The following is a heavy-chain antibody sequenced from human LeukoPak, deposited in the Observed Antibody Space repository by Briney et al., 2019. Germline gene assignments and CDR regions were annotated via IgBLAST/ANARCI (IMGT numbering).Heavy chain of an antibody. V-gene: IGHV4-59*01. CDR2: IYYSGST. Sequence: PSETLSLTCTVSGGSISSYYWSWIRQPRGKGLEWIGYIYYSGSTNYNPSLKSRVTISVDTSKNQFSLKLSSVTAADTAVYYCARDRGRYNWDDAVHYFVYWGQGTLVTVSS. CDR3: ARDRGRYNWDDAVHYFVY. CDR1: GGSISSYY. D-gene: IGHD1-20*01. J-gene: IGHJ4*02.